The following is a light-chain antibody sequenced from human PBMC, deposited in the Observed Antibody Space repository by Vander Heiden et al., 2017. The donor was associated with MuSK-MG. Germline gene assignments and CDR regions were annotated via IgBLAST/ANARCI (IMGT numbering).Light chain of an antibody. Sequence: QSVLTQPPSASGTPGQRVTISCSGSSSNSGRNIVNWYQHLPGPAPNLLIYSNNQRPSGVPDRFSVSKSGTSASLAISGLRSEDEADYHCAAWDDSLDGFVFGTGTEV. CDR2: SNN. J-gene: IGLJ1*01. CDR3: AAWDDSLDGFV. CDR1: SSNSGRNI. V-gene: IGLV1-44*01.